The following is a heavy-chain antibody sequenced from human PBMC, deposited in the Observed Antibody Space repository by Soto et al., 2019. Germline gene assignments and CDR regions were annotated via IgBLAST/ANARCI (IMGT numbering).Heavy chain of an antibody. CDR3: ARRLRAVAAEVFHY. Sequence: PPERRSLTCTVSGDFISRSCYGWGWIRQPPVKGLEWVGNVGYSGKTYYNPALETRVTISVDTSKNQFSTNLTSVTAADTAVYYCARRLRAVAAEVFHYWGQGTPVTVS. V-gene: IGHV4-39*01. CDR1: GDFISRSCYG. CDR2: VGYSGKT. J-gene: IGHJ4*02. D-gene: IGHD6-19*01.